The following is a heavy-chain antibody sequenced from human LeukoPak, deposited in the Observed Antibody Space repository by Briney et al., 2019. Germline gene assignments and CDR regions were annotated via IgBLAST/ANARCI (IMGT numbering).Heavy chain of an antibody. V-gene: IGHV4-59*08. D-gene: IGHD4-11*01. CDR2: IYYSGST. Sequence: SETLSLTCTVSGGSISSYYWSWIRQPPGKGLEWIGYIYYSGSTNYNPSLKSRVTISVDTSKNQFSLKLSSVTAADTAVYYCARHGRNYWFDPWGQGTLVTVSS. CDR1: GGSISSYY. CDR3: ARHGRNYWFDP. J-gene: IGHJ5*02.